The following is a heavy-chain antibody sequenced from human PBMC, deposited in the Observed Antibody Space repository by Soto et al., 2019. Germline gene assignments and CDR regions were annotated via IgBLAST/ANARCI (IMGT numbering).Heavy chain of an antibody. CDR1: GGSFSGYY. CDR2: INHSGST. Sequence: SETLSVTCAVYGGSFSGYYWSGIRQPPGKGLEWIGEINHSGSTNYNPSLKSRVTISVDTSKNQFSLKLSSVTAADTAVYYCARGHYEYGDPGDVHDISGQGTMDTVSS. D-gene: IGHD4-17*01. V-gene: IGHV4-34*01. CDR3: ARGHYEYGDPGDVHDI. J-gene: IGHJ3*02.